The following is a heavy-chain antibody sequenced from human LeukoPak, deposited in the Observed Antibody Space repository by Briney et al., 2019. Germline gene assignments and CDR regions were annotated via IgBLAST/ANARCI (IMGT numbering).Heavy chain of an antibody. V-gene: IGHV1-24*01. CDR2: FDPEDGET. Sequence: ASVKVSCKVSGYTLTELSMHWVRQAPGKGLEWMGGFDPEDGETIYAQKFQGRVTMTEDTSTDTAYIELSSLRSEDTAVYYCATRFGGPYRPLGGGNFDYWGQGTLVTVSS. CDR3: ATRFGGPYRPLGGGNFDY. CDR1: GYTLTELS. D-gene: IGHD3-16*01. J-gene: IGHJ4*02.